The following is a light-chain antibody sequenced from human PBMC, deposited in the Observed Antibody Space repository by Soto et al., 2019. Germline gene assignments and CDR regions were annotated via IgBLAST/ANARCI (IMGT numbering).Light chain of an antibody. V-gene: IGKV1-5*01. CDR2: DAS. Sequence: GDIVPVTCLASQSISSWLAWYQQKPGKAPKLLIYDASSLESGVPSRFSGSGSGTEFTLTISSLQPDDFATYYCQQSYNRPPTFGQGTKVDI. CDR1: QSISSW. CDR3: QQSYNRPPT. J-gene: IGKJ1*01.